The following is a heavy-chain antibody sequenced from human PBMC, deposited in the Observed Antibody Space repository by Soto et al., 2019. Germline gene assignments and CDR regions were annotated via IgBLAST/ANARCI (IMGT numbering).Heavy chain of an antibody. CDR1: GYTFTSFP. D-gene: IGHD3-10*01. V-gene: IGHV1-3*01. CDR2: INPANGDT. Sequence: QVPLVQSGAEVKKPEASVRVSCQASGYTFTSFPMHWVRQAPGQRLEWMGWINPANGDTGYSQKFQGRVTITRDTSASTASMELSSLTSEDTAIYFCARKDYYGSGSYHFDSWGQGTLVIVSS. J-gene: IGHJ4*02. CDR3: ARKDYYGSGSYHFDS.